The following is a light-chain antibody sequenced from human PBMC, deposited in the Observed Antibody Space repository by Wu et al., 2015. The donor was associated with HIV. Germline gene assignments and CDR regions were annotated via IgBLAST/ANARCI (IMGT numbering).Light chain of an antibody. CDR3: QQTYSAPRT. CDR2: AAS. J-gene: IGKJ1*01. V-gene: IGKV1-39*01. Sequence: DIQMTQSPSSLSASVGDRVTITCRASQTISSYLNWYQQKPGKAPRFLIYAASSLQSGVPLRFSGSGSGTDFTLTISSLQPEDFATYYCQQTYSAPRTFGQGTKVEIK. CDR1: QTISSY.